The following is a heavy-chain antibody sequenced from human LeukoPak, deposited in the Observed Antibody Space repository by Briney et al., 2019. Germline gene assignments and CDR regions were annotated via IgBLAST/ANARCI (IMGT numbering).Heavy chain of an antibody. Sequence: PGGSLRLSCAASGFTFSSYAMSWVCQAPGKGLEWVSAISGSGGSTYYADSVKGRFTISRDNSKNTLYLQMNSLRAEDTAVYYCAKDAEEYDFWSGYYTPYYFDYWGQGTLVTVSS. CDR1: GFTFSSYA. J-gene: IGHJ4*02. CDR2: ISGSGGST. V-gene: IGHV3-23*01. CDR3: AKDAEEYDFWSGYYTPYYFDY. D-gene: IGHD3-3*01.